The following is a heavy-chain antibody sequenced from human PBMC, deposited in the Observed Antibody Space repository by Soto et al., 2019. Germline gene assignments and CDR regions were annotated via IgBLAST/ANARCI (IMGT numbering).Heavy chain of an antibody. V-gene: IGHV1-69*13. CDR2: IIPIFVTA. CDR3: ARFPQRNYYYYGMDV. J-gene: IGHJ6*02. CDR1: GGTFSSYA. Sequence: SVKVSCKASGGTFSSYAISWVRQAPGQGLEWMGGIIPIFVTANYAQKFQGGVTITADESTSTAYMELSSLRSEDTAVYYCARFPQRNYYYYGMDVWGQGTTVTVSS.